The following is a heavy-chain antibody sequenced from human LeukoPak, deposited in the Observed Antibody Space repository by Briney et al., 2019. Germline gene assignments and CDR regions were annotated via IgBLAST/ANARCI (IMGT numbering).Heavy chain of an antibody. CDR1: GFTFSSYS. D-gene: IGHD2-15*01. Sequence: GSLRLSCAASGFTFSSYSMNWVRQAPGKGLEWVSYISSSSSTIYYADSVKGRFTISRDNAKNSLYLQMNSLRAEDTAVYYCARDACSGSCHSDYWGQGTLVTVSS. CDR2: ISSSSSTI. V-gene: IGHV3-48*01. CDR3: ARDACSGSCHSDY. J-gene: IGHJ4*02.